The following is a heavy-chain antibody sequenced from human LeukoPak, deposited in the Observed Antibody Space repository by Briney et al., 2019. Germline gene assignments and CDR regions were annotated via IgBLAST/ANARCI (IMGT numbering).Heavy chain of an antibody. D-gene: IGHD5-18*01. CDR2: INHSGST. J-gene: IGHJ4*02. CDR1: GGSFSGYY. Sequence: SETLSLTCAVYGGSFSGYYWSWIRQPPGKGLEWIGEINHSGSTNYNPSLKSRVTISVDTSKSQFSLKLSSVTAADTAVYYCARVGIQLWLRYFDYWGQGTLVTVSS. CDR3: ARVGIQLWLRYFDY. V-gene: IGHV4-34*01.